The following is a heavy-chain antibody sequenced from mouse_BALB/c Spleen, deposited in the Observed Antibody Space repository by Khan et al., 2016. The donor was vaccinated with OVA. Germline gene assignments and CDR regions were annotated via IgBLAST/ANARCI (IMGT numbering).Heavy chain of an antibody. CDR2: IDPFNGGI. CDR3: TRYGTDY. J-gene: IGHJ2*01. Sequence: QQPGPELMKPGASVKISCKAFGYAFTSYYIHWTKQSHGKSLEWIGCIDPFNGGISYNQKFKGKATLTVDQSSSTAYMHLSSLTSEDSAVYYCTRYGTDYWGQGTTLTVSS. V-gene: IGHV1S135*01. D-gene: IGHD2-1*01. CDR1: GYAFTSYY.